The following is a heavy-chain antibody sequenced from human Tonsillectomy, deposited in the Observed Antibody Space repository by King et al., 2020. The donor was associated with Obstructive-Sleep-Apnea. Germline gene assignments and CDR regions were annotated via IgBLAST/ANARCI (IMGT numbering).Heavy chain of an antibody. D-gene: IGHD3-3*01. Sequence: VQLVESGGGLVQPGGSLRLSCAASGFTFRCYAMSWVRQAPGKGLEWVSSINVKGVYKNYADSVKGLFTISRENSKITLYLQRKSLRAEDTAIYYCAKETFYYTLGSRNWFDPWGQGTLVTVSS. V-gene: IGHV3-23*04. J-gene: IGHJ5*02. CDR2: INVKGVYK. CDR1: GFTFRCYA. CDR3: AKETFYYTLGSRNWFDP.